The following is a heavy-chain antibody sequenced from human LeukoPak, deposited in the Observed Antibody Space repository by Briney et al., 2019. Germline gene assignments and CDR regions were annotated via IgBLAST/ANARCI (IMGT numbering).Heavy chain of an antibody. CDR3: ARGDGYNFFDY. CDR1: GFTFSSYW. Sequence: PGGSLRLSCAASGFTFSSYWVQWVRQAPGKGLVWISRINSDGSSLSYADSVKGRFTISRDNAKNTVYLQMNSLRAEDTAVYYCARGDGYNFFDYWGQGTLVTVSS. J-gene: IGHJ4*02. CDR2: INSDGSSL. D-gene: IGHD5-24*01. V-gene: IGHV3-74*01.